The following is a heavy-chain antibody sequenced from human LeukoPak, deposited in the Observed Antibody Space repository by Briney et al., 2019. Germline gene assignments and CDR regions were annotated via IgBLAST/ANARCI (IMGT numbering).Heavy chain of an antibody. CDR1: GFTFSGSA. J-gene: IGHJ4*02. D-gene: IGHD3-22*01. Sequence: PGGSLRLSCAASGFTFSGSALHWVRQASGKGLEWVGRIRSKANSYATAYAASLKGRFTISRDDSKNTAYLQMNSLKTEDTAEYYCTRHLVDDSSGYYSFDYWGQGTLVTVSS. V-gene: IGHV3-73*01. CDR3: TRHLVDDSSGYYSFDY. CDR2: IRSKANSYAT.